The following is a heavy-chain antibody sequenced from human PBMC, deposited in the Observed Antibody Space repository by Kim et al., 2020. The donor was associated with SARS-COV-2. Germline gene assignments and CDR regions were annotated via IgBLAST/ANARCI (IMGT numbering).Heavy chain of an antibody. V-gene: IGHV3-30*18. Sequence: GGSLRLSCAASGFTFSSYGMHWVRQAPGKGLEWVAVISYDGSNKYYADSVKGRFTISRDNSKNTLYLQMNSLRAEDTAVYYCAKSGPSQGYYGMDVWGQGTTVTVSS. CDR1: GFTFSSYG. J-gene: IGHJ6*02. CDR3: AKSGPSQGYYGMDV. CDR2: ISYDGSNK.